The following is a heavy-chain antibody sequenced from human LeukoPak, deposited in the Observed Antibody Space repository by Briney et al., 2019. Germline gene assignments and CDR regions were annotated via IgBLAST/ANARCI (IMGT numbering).Heavy chain of an antibody. CDR1: GFTFSGSA. CDR2: ISFDGSNK. D-gene: IGHD3-16*01. J-gene: IGHJ4*02. Sequence: PGGSLRLSCAASGFTFSGSAMHWVRQTPGKGLEWMAVISFDGSNKYYADSVKGRFTISRDNPKNSLYLQMNSLRAEDTALYHCAREGASQGYFDYWGQGTLVTVSS. V-gene: IGHV3-30*03. CDR3: AREGASQGYFDY.